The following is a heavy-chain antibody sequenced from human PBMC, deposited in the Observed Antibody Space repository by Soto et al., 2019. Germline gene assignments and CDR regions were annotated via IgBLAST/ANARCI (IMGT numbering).Heavy chain of an antibody. D-gene: IGHD6-19*01. Sequence: PSETLSLTCTVSGGSISSYYWSWIRQPPGKGLEWIGYIYYSGSTNYNPSLKSRVTISVDTSKNQFSLKLSSVTAADTAVYYCARDPGTAVAEYYFDYWGQGTLVTVSS. J-gene: IGHJ4*02. V-gene: IGHV4-59*01. CDR1: GGSISSYY. CDR3: ARDPGTAVAEYYFDY. CDR2: IYYSGST.